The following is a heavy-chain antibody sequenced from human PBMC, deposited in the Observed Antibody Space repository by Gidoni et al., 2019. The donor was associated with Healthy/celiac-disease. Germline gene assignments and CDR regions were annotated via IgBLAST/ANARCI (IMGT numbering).Heavy chain of an antibody. CDR1: GDSCTSYW. V-gene: IGHV5-51*03. J-gene: IGHJ4*02. D-gene: IGHD5-12*01. CDR3: ASSLRLREGAADY. Sequence: EVQRVQSGAEVKKPGEALKIAGKGSGDSCTSYWIGWVRQMPGKGLEWMGIIYPGDSDTRYSPSFQGQVTISADKSISTAYLQWSSLKASDTAMYYCASSLRLREGAADYWGQGTLVTVSS. CDR2: IYPGDSDT.